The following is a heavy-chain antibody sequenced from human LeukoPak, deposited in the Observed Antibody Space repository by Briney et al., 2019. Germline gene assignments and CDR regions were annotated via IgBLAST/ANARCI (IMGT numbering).Heavy chain of an antibody. J-gene: IGHJ4*02. CDR2: ISSSSSYT. CDR1: GFTFSDYY. D-gene: IGHD2-15*01. CDR3: ARRDCSGGSCYGFDY. Sequence: GGSLRLSCAASGFTFSDYYMSWIRQAPGKGLEWVSYISSSSSYTNYADSVKGRFTISRGNAKNSLYLQMNSLRAVDTAVYYSARRDCSGGSCYGFDYWGQGTLVTVSS. V-gene: IGHV3-11*06.